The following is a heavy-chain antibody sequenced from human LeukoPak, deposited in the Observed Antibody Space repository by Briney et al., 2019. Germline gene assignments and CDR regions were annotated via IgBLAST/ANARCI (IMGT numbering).Heavy chain of an antibody. J-gene: IGHJ4*02. V-gene: IGHV3-23*01. D-gene: IGHD2-2*01. CDR1: GFSLSSYW. CDR3: AKDRSYASFED. Sequence: GGSLRLSCAASGFSLSSYWMTWVRQAPGKGLEWVSGIGPSGSSTYYADSVKGRFTTSRDNSKNTMYVQMNSLRAEDTAVYYCAKDRSYASFEDWGQGPLVTVSS. CDR2: IGPSGSST.